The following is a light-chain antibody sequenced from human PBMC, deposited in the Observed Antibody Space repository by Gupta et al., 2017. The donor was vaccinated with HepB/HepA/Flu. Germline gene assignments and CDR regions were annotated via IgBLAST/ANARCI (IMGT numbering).Light chain of an antibody. Sequence: ELVMTQSPATLSVSPGERATLSCRASQSISTNLAWYQQKPGQAPRLLIYGSFTRATGSPARGSGRGSGTEVTLTSSSLKSEDGAGYLCQKYNHGTLTFGGGTXVEIK. CDR2: GSF. V-gene: IGKV3-15*01. CDR3: QKYNHGTLT. CDR1: QSISTN. J-gene: IGKJ4*01.